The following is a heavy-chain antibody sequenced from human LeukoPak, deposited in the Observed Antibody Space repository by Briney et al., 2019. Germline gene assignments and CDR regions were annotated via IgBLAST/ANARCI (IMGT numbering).Heavy chain of an antibody. CDR3: ARETVAGKGSFDY. V-gene: IGHV4-34*01. Sequence: SETLSLTCAVYGGSFSGYYWSWIRQPPGKGLEWIGEINHSGSTNYSPSLKSRVTISVDTSKNQFSLKLSSVTAADTAVYYCARETVAGKGSFDYWGQGTLVTVSS. D-gene: IGHD6-19*01. J-gene: IGHJ4*02. CDR1: GGSFSGYY. CDR2: INHSGST.